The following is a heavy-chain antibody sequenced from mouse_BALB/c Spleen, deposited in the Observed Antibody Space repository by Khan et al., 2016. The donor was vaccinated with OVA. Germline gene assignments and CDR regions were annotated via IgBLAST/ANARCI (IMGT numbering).Heavy chain of an antibody. CDR2: IDPENGND. CDR3: ARSGYEAWFAY. J-gene: IGHJ3*01. CDR1: GFNIKDYY. Sequence: VQLQQPGADLVRPGALVKLSCKASGFNIKDYYIHWVKQRPEQGLEWIGWIDPENGNDIYDPKFQGKASITADTSSNTAYLQLNSLTSEDTAVYYCARSGYEAWFAYWGQGTLVSVSA. D-gene: IGHD3-1*01. V-gene: IGHV14-1*02.